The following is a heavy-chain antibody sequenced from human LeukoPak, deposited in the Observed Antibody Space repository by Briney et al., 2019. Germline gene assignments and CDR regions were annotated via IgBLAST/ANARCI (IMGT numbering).Heavy chain of an antibody. J-gene: IGHJ6*02. CDR3: ARGGPLVYCSSTSCPPLGMDV. Sequence: GASVKVSCKASGGTFSSYAISWVRQAPGQGLEWMGGIIPIFGTANYAQKFQGRVTITADESTSTAYMELSSLRSEDTAVYYCARGGPLVYCSSTSCPPLGMDVWGQGTTVTVSS. CDR2: IIPIFGTA. CDR1: GGTFSSYA. D-gene: IGHD2-2*01. V-gene: IGHV1-69*13.